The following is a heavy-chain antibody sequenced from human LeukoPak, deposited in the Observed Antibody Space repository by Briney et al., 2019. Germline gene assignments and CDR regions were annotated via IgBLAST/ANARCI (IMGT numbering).Heavy chain of an antibody. V-gene: IGHV4-39*07. CDR2: IYYSGST. CDR1: GGSISSSSYY. CDR3: ARVTGGTTTVTIFDY. J-gene: IGHJ4*02. D-gene: IGHD4-17*01. Sequence: SETLSLTCTVSGGSISSSSYYWGWIRQPPGKGLEWIGSIYYSGSTNYDPSLKSRVTISVDTSKNQFSLKLSSVTAADTAVYYCARVTGGTTTVTIFDYWGQGTLVTVSS.